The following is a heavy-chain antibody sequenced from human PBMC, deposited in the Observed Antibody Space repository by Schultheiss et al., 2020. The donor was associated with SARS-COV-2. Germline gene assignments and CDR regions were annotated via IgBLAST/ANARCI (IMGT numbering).Heavy chain of an antibody. V-gene: IGHV5-51*01. J-gene: IGHJ6*02. CDR1: GYSFTSYW. Sequence: GGSLRLSCKGSGYSFTSYWIGWVRQMPGKGLDWMGIIYPGDSDTSYSPSFQGKVTISADKSISTAYLQWSSLKASDTAMYYCASGGIPYYYGMDVWGQGTAVTVSS. CDR3: ASGGIPYYYGMDV. D-gene: IGHD6-25*01. CDR2: IYPGDSDT.